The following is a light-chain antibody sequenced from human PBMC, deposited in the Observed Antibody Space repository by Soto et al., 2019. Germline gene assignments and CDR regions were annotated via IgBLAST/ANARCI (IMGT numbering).Light chain of an antibody. Sequence: DIQMTQSPSTLSASVGDSVTITCRASQNIRNWLAWYQQKPGKAPKALIYDASTLRSGVPSRFSGGGSGTDFTLTISTLQPDDFAIYYCQQYHSYWTFGQGTKVDIK. CDR2: DAS. V-gene: IGKV1-5*01. J-gene: IGKJ1*01. CDR1: QNIRNW. CDR3: QQYHSYWT.